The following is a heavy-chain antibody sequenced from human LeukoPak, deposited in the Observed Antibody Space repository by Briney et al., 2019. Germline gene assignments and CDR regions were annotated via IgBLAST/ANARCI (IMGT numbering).Heavy chain of an antibody. V-gene: IGHV4-59*11. J-gene: IGHJ4*02. D-gene: IGHD6-19*01. CDR1: GGSISGHF. Sequence: SETLSLTCSVSGGSISGHFWTWIRQPPGKGLEWIGYISYGGSTNYNPSLKSRLTMSVDTSKNEFFLKLSSVTAADTAVYFCARLNSSGWYSFDYWGQGTLVTVSS. CDR2: ISYGGST. CDR3: ARLNSSGWYSFDY.